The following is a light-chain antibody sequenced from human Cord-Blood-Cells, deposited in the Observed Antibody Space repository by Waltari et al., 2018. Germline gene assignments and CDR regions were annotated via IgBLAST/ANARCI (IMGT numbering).Light chain of an antibody. CDR1: QLGDKY. CDR3: QAWDSSTVV. Sequence: SYELTQPPSVSVSPGQTASITCSGDQLGDKYACWYQQKPGQSPVLVIYQDNKRPSGIPGRFPGSNSGNTATLTISGTQAMDGADYYCQAWDSSTVVFGGGTKLTVL. CDR2: QDN. V-gene: IGLV3-1*01. J-gene: IGLJ2*01.